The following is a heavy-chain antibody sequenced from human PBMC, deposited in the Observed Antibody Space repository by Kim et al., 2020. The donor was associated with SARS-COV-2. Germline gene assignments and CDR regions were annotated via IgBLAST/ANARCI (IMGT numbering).Heavy chain of an antibody. CDR1: GFTFSSYA. Sequence: GSLRLSCSASGFTFSSYAMHWVRQAPGKGLEYVSAISSNGGSTYYADSVKGRFTISRDNSKNTLYLQMSSLRAEDTAVYYCVAETYYYDSSGYLDYWGQGTLVTVSS. CDR2: ISSNGGST. J-gene: IGHJ4*02. V-gene: IGHV3-64D*06. CDR3: VAETYYYDSSGYLDY. D-gene: IGHD3-22*01.